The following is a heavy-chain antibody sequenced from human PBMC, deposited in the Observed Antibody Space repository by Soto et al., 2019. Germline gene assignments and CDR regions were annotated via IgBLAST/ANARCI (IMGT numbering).Heavy chain of an antibody. V-gene: IGHV4-34*01. D-gene: IGHD4-17*01. Sequence: SETLSLTCAVYGGSFSGYYWSWIRQPPGKGLEWIGEFNHSGSTNYNPSPKSRVTISVDTSKNQFSLKLSSVTAADTAVYDCARGVSTTVTTRNNFDYWGQGTLVTVSS. CDR3: ARGVSTTVTTRNNFDY. J-gene: IGHJ4*02. CDR2: FNHSGST. CDR1: GGSFSGYY.